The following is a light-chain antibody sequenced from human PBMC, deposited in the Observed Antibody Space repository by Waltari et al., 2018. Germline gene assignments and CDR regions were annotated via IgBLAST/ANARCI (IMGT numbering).Light chain of an antibody. CDR1: ESVLYSSNNKDH. CDR2: WAA. CDR3: QQYFSSPLT. V-gene: IGKV4-1*01. Sequence: DIVMTQSPDSLPVSLGERSTMNFKSSESVLYSSNNKDHLAWYQQKPGQSPKLLISWAATREDGVPDRFSGSGSGTDFTLTISSLQAEDVAIYYCQQYFSSPLTFGQGTRLEIK. J-gene: IGKJ5*01.